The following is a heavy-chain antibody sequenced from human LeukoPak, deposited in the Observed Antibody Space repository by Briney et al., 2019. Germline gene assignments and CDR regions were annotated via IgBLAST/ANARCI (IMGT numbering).Heavy chain of an antibody. V-gene: IGHV1-8*01. CDR1: GYTFTSYD. CDR2: MNPNSGNT. Sequence: ASVTVSCTASGYTFTSYDINWVRQATGQGLEWMGWMNPNSGNTGYAQKFQGRVTMTRNTSISTAYMELSSLRSEDTAVYYCARNKASSSWYGYIIYYYYGMDVWGQGTTVTVSS. J-gene: IGHJ6*02. CDR3: ARNKASSSWYGYIIYYYYGMDV. D-gene: IGHD6-13*01.